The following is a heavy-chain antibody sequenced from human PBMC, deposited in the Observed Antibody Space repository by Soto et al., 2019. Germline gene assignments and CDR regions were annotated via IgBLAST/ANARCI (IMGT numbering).Heavy chain of an antibody. CDR1: GGTFSSYA. Sequence: SVKVSCKASGGTFSSYAISWVRQAPGQGLEWMGGIIPIFGTANYAQKFQGRVTITADESTSTAYMELSSLRSEDTAVYYCARGFMGSTVVTGDYYYGMDVWGQGTMVTVSS. V-gene: IGHV1-69*13. CDR3: ARGFMGSTVVTGDYYYGMDV. D-gene: IGHD2-15*01. J-gene: IGHJ6*02. CDR2: IIPIFGTA.